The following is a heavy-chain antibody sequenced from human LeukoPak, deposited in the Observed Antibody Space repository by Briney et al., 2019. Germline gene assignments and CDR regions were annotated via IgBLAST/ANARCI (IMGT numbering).Heavy chain of an antibody. Sequence: GGSLRLSCAASGFTFSNAWMSWVRQAPGKGLEWVGLIKSKTDGGTTDYAAPVKGRFTISGDDSNNTLYLQMNSLKTEDTAVYYCTTDSYYYDSSGYYAGTDYWGQGTLVTVSS. V-gene: IGHV3-15*01. CDR3: TTDSYYYDSSGYYAGTDY. CDR1: GFTFSNAW. D-gene: IGHD3-22*01. J-gene: IGHJ4*02. CDR2: IKSKTDGGTT.